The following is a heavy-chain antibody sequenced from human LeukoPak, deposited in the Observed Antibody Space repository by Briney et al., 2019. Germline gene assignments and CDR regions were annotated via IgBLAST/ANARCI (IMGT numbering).Heavy chain of an antibody. D-gene: IGHD3-22*01. CDR3: ARGAVPPMTGMDV. CDR1: GYTLTELS. Sequence: ASVKVSCKVSGYTLTELSIHWVRQAPGKGLEWMGGLDSEDGETTYAQKFQGRVTMTEDTSIDTAFMELSSLRSEDTAVYYCARGAVPPMTGMDVWGKGTTVTVSS. J-gene: IGHJ6*04. CDR2: LDSEDGET. V-gene: IGHV1-24*01.